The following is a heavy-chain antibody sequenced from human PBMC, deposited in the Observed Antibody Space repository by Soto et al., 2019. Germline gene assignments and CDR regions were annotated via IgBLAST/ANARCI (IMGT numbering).Heavy chain of an antibody. J-gene: IGHJ6*03. V-gene: IGHV1-18*01. CDR1: GYTFTSYG. D-gene: IGHD7-27*01. CDR2: ISAYNGNT. CDR3: ARVAGDRGYYYYYYMDV. Sequence: ASVKVSCKASGYTFTSYGISWVRQAPGQGLEWMGWISAYNGNTNYAQKLQGRVTMTTDTSTSTAYMELRSLRSDDTAVYYCARVAGDRGYYYYYYMDVWGKGTTVTVSS.